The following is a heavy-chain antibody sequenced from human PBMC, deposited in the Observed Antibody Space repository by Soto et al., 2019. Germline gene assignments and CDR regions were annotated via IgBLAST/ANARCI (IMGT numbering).Heavy chain of an antibody. CDR1: GFTFSSYG. CDR3: TGSCGSSENDA. Sequence: GGSLRLSCAASGFTFSSYGMHWVRQAPGKGLEWVAVIWYDGSNKYYADSVKGRFTISRDNSKNTLYLQMNSLRAEDTAVYYLTGSCGSSENDAWGKGTLVPVSS. D-gene: IGHD6-13*01. V-gene: IGHV3-33*01. CDR2: IWYDGSNK. J-gene: IGHJ5*02.